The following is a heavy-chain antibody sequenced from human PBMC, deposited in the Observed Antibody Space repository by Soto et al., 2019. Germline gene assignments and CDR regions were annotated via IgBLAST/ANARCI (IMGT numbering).Heavy chain of an antibody. CDR3: AREMIAAAGYYGMDV. CDR1: GGSISSYY. V-gene: IGHV4-59*01. CDR2: IYYSGST. D-gene: IGHD6-13*01. J-gene: IGHJ6*02. Sequence: SETLSLTCTVSGGSISSYYWSWIRQPPGKGLVWIGYIYYSGSTNYNPSLKSRVTISVDTSKNQFSLKLSSVTAADTAVYYCAREMIAAAGYYGMDVWGQGTTVTVSS.